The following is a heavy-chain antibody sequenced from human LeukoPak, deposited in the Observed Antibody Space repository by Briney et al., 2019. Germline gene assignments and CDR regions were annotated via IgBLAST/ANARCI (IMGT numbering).Heavy chain of an antibody. CDR2: ISAYNGNT. Sequence: ASVKVSCKASGYTFTSYGVTWVRQAPGQGLEWMGWISAYNGNTNYAQKFQGRVTMTTDTSTSTAYMELRSLRSDDTAVYYCARDLTSYSSSWYSSYRYFDYWGQGTLVTVSS. D-gene: IGHD6-13*01. CDR3: ARDLTSYSSSWYSSYRYFDY. V-gene: IGHV1-18*01. CDR1: GYTFTSYG. J-gene: IGHJ4*02.